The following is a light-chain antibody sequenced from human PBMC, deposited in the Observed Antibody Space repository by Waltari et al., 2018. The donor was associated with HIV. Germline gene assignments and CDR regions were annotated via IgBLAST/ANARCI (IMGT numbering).Light chain of an antibody. CDR1: SVHSRYA. CDR2: HNSDGSH. Sequence: QLVLTQSHSASASLGASVKLTCTLSSVHSRYAFAVHPQQPDKGPRYLMKHNSDGSHGKGDVIPDRVSGSSSGAKRYITLSRLQSGEEADYYCQTCGTGIQVLGAGTKLTVL. CDR3: QTCGTGIQV. J-gene: IGLJ2*01. V-gene: IGLV4-69*01.